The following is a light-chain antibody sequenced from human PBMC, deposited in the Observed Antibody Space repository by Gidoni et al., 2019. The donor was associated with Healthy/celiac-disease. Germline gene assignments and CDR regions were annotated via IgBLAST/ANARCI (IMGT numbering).Light chain of an antibody. CDR3: QQDYSYPLT. CDR2: AAS. J-gene: IGKJ1*01. V-gene: IGKV1-8*01. CDR1: QGISSY. Sequence: RMTHSPSSFSASTGDRVTITYRASQGISSYLAWYQQEPGKAPKLLIYAASTLQSGGTPRFSGSGSGTDFTLTISCLQSEDFATYYCQQDYSYPLTFGQGTKVEIK.